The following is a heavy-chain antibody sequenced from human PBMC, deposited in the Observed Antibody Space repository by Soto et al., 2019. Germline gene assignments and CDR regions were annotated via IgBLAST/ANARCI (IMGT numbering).Heavy chain of an antibody. J-gene: IGHJ6*02. D-gene: IGHD2-21*02. CDR2: FYYSGST. CDR1: GGSISSTSYY. CDR3: AREGALLFGGNSDYYSTLDF. V-gene: IGHV4-39*02. Sequence: PSETLSLTCTVSGGSISSTSYYWVWIRQPPGKGLEWIGSFYYSGSTYYNPSLKSRVTVSIDTSKNQFSLKLSSVTAADTAFYYCAREGALLFGGNSDYYSTLDFSGPGSSVIVSS.